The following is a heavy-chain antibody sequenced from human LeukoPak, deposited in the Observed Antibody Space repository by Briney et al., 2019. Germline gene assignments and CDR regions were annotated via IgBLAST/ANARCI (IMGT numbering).Heavy chain of an antibody. CDR3: AKVAQKGFDYSNSLQH. Sequence: GGSLRLSCAASKFTFSHYAMHWVRRAPGKGLEWVAVVWNDGSDKYYADSVKGRFTVSRDNSRNTLYLQMDSLRAEDTGVYYCAKVAQKGFDYSNSLQHWGPGTLVTVSS. CDR1: KFTFSHYA. D-gene: IGHD4-11*01. V-gene: IGHV3-33*06. CDR2: VWNDGSDK. J-gene: IGHJ1*01.